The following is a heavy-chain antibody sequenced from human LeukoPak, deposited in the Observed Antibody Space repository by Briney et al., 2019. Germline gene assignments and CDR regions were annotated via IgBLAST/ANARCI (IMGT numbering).Heavy chain of an antibody. Sequence: GESLRLSCAASGFTFSSYARSWVRQAPGKGLEWVSAISGSGGSTYYADSEKRRFTISRDNAKNTLYLQINSLRAADTAVYYCARVRTAVAGILDYWGQGTLVTVSS. CDR1: GFTFSSYA. D-gene: IGHD6-19*01. V-gene: IGHV3-23*01. CDR3: ARVRTAVAGILDY. J-gene: IGHJ4*02. CDR2: ISGSGGST.